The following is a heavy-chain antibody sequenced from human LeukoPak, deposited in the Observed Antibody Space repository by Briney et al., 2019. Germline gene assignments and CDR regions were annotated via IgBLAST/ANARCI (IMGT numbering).Heavy chain of an antibody. D-gene: IGHD3-16*01. J-gene: IGHJ4*02. CDR2: VYNRETN. V-gene: IGHV4-39*02. CDR3: ARGDFTRPKTYYFGY. CDR1: GDSISSSSYC. Sequence: PSETLSLTCTVSGDSISSSSYCWGWIRQPPGKELQWIGSVYNRETNYYNPSLKRRVTISVHTTKDPFFLNPSAVTAAHTVVYYCARGDFTRPKTYYFGYWGQGTLVTVSS.